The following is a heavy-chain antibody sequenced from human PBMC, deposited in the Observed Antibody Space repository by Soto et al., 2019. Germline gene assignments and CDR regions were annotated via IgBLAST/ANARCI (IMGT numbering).Heavy chain of an antibody. CDR1: GFALTNYA. Sequence: EVQLLVSGGGSVQPGGSLRLSCEVSGFALTNYAMSWVRQAPGKGLEWVSQISASGDRTYYADSVKGRFTISKDSSKNTLFLQMNSLRGEDSAVYYCEGSWTWGQGTMVTVSS. J-gene: IGHJ3*01. D-gene: IGHD5-12*01. CDR3: EGSWT. V-gene: IGHV3-23*01. CDR2: ISASGDRT.